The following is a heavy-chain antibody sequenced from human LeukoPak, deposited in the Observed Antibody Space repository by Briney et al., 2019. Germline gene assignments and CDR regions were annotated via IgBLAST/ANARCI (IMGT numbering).Heavy chain of an antibody. Sequence: PGGALRLSCAASGFTFSSYAMSWVRQAPGRGLEGVSAISGSGGSTYYADSVKGRFTISRDNSKNTLYLQMNSLRAEDTAVYYCAKDEGITGTSIDYWGQGTLVTVSS. CDR1: GFTFSSYA. V-gene: IGHV3-23*01. CDR3: AKDEGITGTSIDY. D-gene: IGHD1-20*01. CDR2: ISGSGGST. J-gene: IGHJ4*02.